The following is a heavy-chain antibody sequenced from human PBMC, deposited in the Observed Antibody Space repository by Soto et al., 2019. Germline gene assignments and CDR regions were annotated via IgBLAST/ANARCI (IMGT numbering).Heavy chain of an antibody. CDR3: GRGRRGQIVFFY. CDR1: GYTFTGHY. CDR2: IGPDTGAT. V-gene: IGHV1-2*02. D-gene: IGHD1-26*01. Sequence: ASVKVSCRASGYTFTGHYIHWVRQAPEQGPEWMGEIGPDTGATRYAQKFQGRVTMTRDMSITTVYMELNNLSPDDTAVYYCGRGRRGQIVFFYCGQGTPFAVCS. J-gene: IGHJ4*02.